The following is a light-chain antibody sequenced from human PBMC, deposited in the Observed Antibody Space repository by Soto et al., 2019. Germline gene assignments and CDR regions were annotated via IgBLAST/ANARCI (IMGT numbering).Light chain of an antibody. CDR3: QQRNKWVT. Sequence: VLTQSPATLSLSPRERGNLSCRASQSVGNNLAWYQQKPGQAPGLLIYEASTRATGIPARFSGAGSGTEFGLTIISLEPEDSAVYYCQQRNKWVTFGGGTEVAIK. CDR1: QSVGNN. V-gene: IGKV3-11*01. J-gene: IGKJ4*01. CDR2: EAS.